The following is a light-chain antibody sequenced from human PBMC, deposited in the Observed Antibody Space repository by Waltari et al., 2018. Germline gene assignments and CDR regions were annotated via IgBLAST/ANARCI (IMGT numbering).Light chain of an antibody. CDR3: QQYYTMWT. CDR2: GAV. J-gene: IGKJ1*01. V-gene: IGKV1-NL1*01. CDR1: QGIRNS. Sequence: DIQMTQSPSSLSASVGDRVTITCRASQGIRNSLAWYHQRAGKAPKLLLSGAVRLESGVPSRCSGSGSGTDYTLTISSLQPEDFATYYCQQYYTMWTFGQGTKVEVK.